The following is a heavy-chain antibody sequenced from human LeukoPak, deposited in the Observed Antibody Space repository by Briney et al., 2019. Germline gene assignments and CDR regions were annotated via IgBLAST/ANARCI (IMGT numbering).Heavy chain of an antibody. CDR2: IGIDSGNT. D-gene: IGHD5-24*01. CDR1: GFTFSDYS. V-gene: IGHV3-48*01. Sequence: GGSLRLSCAASGFTFSDYSMNWVRQAPGKGLEGISYIGIDSGNTNYADSVKGRFTISGDKAKNSLYLQMNRLRVEDTAVYYCARDYKYAFDNWGQGTLVTVSS. CDR3: ARDYKYAFDN. J-gene: IGHJ4*02.